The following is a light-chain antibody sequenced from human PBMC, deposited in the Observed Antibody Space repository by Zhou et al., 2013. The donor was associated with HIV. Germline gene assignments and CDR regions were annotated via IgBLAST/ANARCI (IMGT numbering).Light chain of an antibody. Sequence: EIVLTQSPGTLSLSPGERATLSCRASQSVSSSYLAWYQQKPGQAPRLLIYGASSRATGIPDRFSGSGSGTDFTLTISRLEPEDFAVYYCQLYNNWPQICSFGQGTTVE. J-gene: IGKJ2*04. CDR2: GAS. V-gene: IGKV3-20*01. CDR3: QLYNNWPQICS. CDR1: QSVSSSY.